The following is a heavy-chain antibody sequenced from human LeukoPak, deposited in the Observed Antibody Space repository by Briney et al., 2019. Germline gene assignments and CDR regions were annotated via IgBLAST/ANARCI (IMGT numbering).Heavy chain of an antibody. D-gene: IGHD6-6*01. J-gene: IGHJ6*03. CDR3: ARHRKSARNYLYYYMDV. Sequence: PSETLSLTCTVYGESTGGERPHWGWIRQPPGKGLEWIASISESGTTSYSPSLKSRVIISVDTSKNQFSLNLTSVTAADTALYYCARHRKSARNYLYYYMDVWGKGTTVTVSS. V-gene: IGHV4-39*01. CDR1: GESTGGERPH. CDR2: ISESGTT.